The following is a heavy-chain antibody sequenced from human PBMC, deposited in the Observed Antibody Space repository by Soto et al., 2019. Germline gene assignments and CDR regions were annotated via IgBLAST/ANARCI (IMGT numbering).Heavy chain of an antibody. V-gene: IGHV2-5*02. CDR2: IYWDEDK. Sequence: QITLKESGPTLVKPTQTLTLTCTFSGFSLSTRGVAAGWFRQPPGKALEWLALIYWDEDKWYSPSLKTRLTTTADTSKNQVVLTMTNMDPVDTATYSCAHRPRGYAYYFDYWGQGTLVTVSS. D-gene: IGHD5-12*01. CDR1: GFSLSTRGVA. J-gene: IGHJ4*02. CDR3: AHRPRGYAYYFDY.